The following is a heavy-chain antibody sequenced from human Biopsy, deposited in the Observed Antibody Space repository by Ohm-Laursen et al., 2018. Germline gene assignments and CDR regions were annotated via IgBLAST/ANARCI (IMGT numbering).Heavy chain of an antibody. CDR1: GYSISSDYR. V-gene: IGHV4-38-2*02. J-gene: IGHJ4*02. CDR2: IFKDGNT. CDR3: ARVGSGWAPFDK. D-gene: IGHD6-19*01. Sequence: SDTLSLTWFVSGYSISSDYRWGWIRQAPGKTLEWLGNIFKDGNTHYNPSLRSRLIISIDTSKNQFSLMMTSVSGADTAVYFCARVGSGWAPFDKWGPGTLVTVSS.